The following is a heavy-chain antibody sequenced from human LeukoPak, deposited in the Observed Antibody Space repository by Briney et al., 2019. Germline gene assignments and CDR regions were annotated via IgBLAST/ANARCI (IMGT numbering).Heavy chain of an antibody. CDR1: GYTFTSYG. D-gene: IGHD6-13*01. V-gene: IGHV1-18*01. Sequence: ASVKVSCKASGYTFTSYGISWVRQAPGQGLEWMGGISAYNVNTNYAQKLQGRVTMTTDTSTSTAYMELRSLRSDDTAVYYCARAGASSWNNWFVPWGQGPAVTVSS. CDR2: ISAYNVNT. J-gene: IGHJ5*02. CDR3: ARAGASSWNNWFVP.